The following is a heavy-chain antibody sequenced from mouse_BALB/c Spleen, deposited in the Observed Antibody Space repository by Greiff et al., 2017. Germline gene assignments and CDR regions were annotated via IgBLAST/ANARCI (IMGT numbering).Heavy chain of an antibody. J-gene: IGHJ3*01. D-gene: IGHD1-2*01. CDR1: GYSFTSYY. V-gene: IGHV1S135*01. CDR3: ARSITTARTWFAY. CDR2: IDPFNGGT. Sequence: VQLQQSGPELMKPGASVKISCKASGYSFTSYYMHWVKQSHGKSLEWIGYIDPFNGGTSYNQKFKGKATLTVDKSSSTAYMHLSSLTSEDSAVYYCARSITTARTWFAYWGQGTLVTVSA.